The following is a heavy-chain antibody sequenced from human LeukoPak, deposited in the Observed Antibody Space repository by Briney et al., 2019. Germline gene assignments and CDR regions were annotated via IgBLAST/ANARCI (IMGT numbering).Heavy chain of an antibody. CDR3: ARDDGYGDWSWFFDR. CDR1: GRFLSSYY. D-gene: IGHD4-17*01. CDR2: IYYSGST. Sequence: SEPLSLTCTLSGRFLSSYYGRWIRHPPGEGLEWVGYIYYSGSTNYNPSLKSRVTISVDTSKNQFSLKMSSVTAADTAVYYCARDDGYGDWSWFFDRWGGGMLVTASS. J-gene: IGHJ2*01. V-gene: IGHV4-59*01.